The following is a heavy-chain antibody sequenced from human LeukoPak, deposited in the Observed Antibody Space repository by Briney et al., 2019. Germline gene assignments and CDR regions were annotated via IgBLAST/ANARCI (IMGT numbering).Heavy chain of an antibody. J-gene: IGHJ4*02. CDR1: GXTFSTYA. D-gene: IGHD1-26*01. CDR3: AKDEVVGATSDC. Sequence: GGSLRLSCAASGXTFSTYAVSWVRQAPGKGLEWVSTISGSGGNSYYADSVKGRFTISRDNSKNTLNLQMNSLRAEDTAVYYCAKDEVVGATSDCWGQGTLVTVSS. V-gene: IGHV3-23*01. CDR2: ISGSGGNS.